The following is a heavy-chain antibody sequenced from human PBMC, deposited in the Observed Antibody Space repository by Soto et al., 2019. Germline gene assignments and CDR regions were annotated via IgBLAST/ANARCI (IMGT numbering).Heavy chain of an antibody. Sequence: QVQLQESGPGLVKPSETLSLTCTVSGGSISSYYWSWIRQPPGKGLEWIGYMYYSGRTNYNPSLKSRVTISIDTSRNQFSLKLSSVTAADTAVYYCARGTFGVVKDWGQGTLVTVSS. V-gene: IGHV4-59*01. CDR3: ARGTFGVVKD. CDR2: MYYSGRT. D-gene: IGHD3-3*01. J-gene: IGHJ4*02. CDR1: GGSISSYY.